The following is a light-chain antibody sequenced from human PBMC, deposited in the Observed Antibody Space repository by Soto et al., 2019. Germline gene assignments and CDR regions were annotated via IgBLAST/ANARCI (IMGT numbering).Light chain of an antibody. Sequence: QSVLTQPASVSGSPGQSITIPCTGTSSDIGGYNYVSWYQEHPGKAPKLIIYEVTRRPSGVSNRFSASKSGNTASLTISGLQAEDEADYYCSSYATSNTYMIFGGGTKVTVL. CDR1: SSDIGGYNY. J-gene: IGLJ2*01. CDR3: SSYATSNTYMI. V-gene: IGLV2-14*01. CDR2: EVT.